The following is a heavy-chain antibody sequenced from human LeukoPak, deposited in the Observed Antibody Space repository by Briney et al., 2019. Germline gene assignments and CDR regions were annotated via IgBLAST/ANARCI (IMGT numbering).Heavy chain of an antibody. Sequence: GASVKVSCKVSGYTLTELSMHWVRQAPGKGLEWMGGFDPEDGETIYAQKFQGRVTMTTDTSTSTAYMELRSLRSDDTAVYYCAMTPYYDFWGGYWGFDYWGQGTLVTVSS. D-gene: IGHD3-3*01. CDR2: FDPEDGET. J-gene: IGHJ4*02. CDR3: AMTPYYDFWGGYWGFDY. CDR1: GYTLTELS. V-gene: IGHV1-24*01.